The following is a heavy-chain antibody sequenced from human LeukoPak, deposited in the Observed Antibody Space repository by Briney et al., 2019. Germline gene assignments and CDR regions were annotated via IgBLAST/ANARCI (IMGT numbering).Heavy chain of an antibody. CDR2: IYYSGST. D-gene: IGHD3-22*01. V-gene: IGHV4-61*01. Sequence: SETLSLTCTVSGGSVSSGSYHWRWIRQPPGKGLEWIGYIYYSGSTNYNPSLKSRITISVDTSKNQLSLKLSSVTAADTAVYYCARDSDYYDSSGYRHHAFDIWGQGTMVTVSS. CDR1: GGSVSSGSYH. J-gene: IGHJ3*02. CDR3: ARDSDYYDSSGYRHHAFDI.